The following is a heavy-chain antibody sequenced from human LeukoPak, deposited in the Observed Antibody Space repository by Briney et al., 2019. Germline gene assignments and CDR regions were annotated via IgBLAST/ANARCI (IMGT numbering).Heavy chain of an antibody. Sequence: PSETLSLTCPGSVGSISSYYWSWIRQPPAKGLAWVGDNYYSGSTYYNPSLKSLVTIPLHTTNNHFPLMLRSVTAADTAVSYSARIASGSYGPLTPFDYWGLGTLVTVSS. J-gene: IGHJ4*02. CDR2: NYYSGST. CDR3: ARIASGSYGPLTPFDY. CDR1: VGSISSYY. V-gene: IGHV4-59*01. D-gene: IGHD1-26*01.